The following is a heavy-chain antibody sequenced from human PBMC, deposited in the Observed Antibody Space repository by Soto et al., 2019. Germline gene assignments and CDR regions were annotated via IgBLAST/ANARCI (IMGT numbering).Heavy chain of an antibody. CDR2: INPDTGTT. Sequence: QVQLVQSGAEVRKPGASVKLSCQASGYTFTHYYIHWVRQAPGQGLEWLGIINPDTGTTSYAQTFPGRDTLTTATPASTAYLELSGLAAEDTAVYYCASCPTYGGDSYFAYWGQGTLVTVSS. J-gene: IGHJ4*02. V-gene: IGHV1-46*01. CDR3: ASCPTYGGDSYFAY. D-gene: IGHD2-21*01. CDR1: GYTFTHYY.